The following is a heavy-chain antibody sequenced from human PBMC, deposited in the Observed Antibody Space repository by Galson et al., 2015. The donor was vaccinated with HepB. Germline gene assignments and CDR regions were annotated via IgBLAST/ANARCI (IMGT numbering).Heavy chain of an antibody. V-gene: IGHV4-34*01. CDR2: INHSGSA. CDR1: GGYLSGYY. D-gene: IGHD6-19*01. CDR3: ARHIMGAQWLRGGELVDV. J-gene: IGHJ6*02. Sequence: ETLSLTCAVSGGYLSGYYWSWIRQTPGKGLEWIGEINHSGSANYSPSHKSRVTISEDTSKNQFSLKLTSVTAADTAVYYCARHIMGAQWLRGGELVDVWGQGTTVTVSS.